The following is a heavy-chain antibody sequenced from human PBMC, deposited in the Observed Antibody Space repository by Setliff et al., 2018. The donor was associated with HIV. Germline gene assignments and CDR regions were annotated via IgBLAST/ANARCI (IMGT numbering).Heavy chain of an antibody. CDR2: IYTSGST. Sequence: PSETLSLTCTVSGGSISSGSYYWSWIRQPAGKGLEWIGRIYTSGSTNYNPSLKSRVTISVDSSKNQFSLRLSSVTAADTAVYYCAREWVLAATGTGIDPWGQGTLVTVSS. CDR3: AREWVLAATGTGIDP. D-gene: IGHD6-13*01. CDR1: GGSISSGSYY. J-gene: IGHJ5*02. V-gene: IGHV4-61*02.